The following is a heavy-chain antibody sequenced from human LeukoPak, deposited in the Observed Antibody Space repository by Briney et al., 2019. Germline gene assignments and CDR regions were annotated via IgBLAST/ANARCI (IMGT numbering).Heavy chain of an antibody. CDR3: ARVRDTTTGMFDC. V-gene: IGHV1-46*01. Sequence: VSVNVSYKPSVYTLTSYYMHWVRQAPGAAREWMGIIYPRGGSTSYAQKFQGRVTMTRDLSRSTVYMELRSVRSEDTGVYYCARVRDTTTGMFDCCRQGSLVTDCS. J-gene: IGHJ4*02. D-gene: IGHD5-24*01. CDR2: IYPRGGST. CDR1: VYTLTSYY.